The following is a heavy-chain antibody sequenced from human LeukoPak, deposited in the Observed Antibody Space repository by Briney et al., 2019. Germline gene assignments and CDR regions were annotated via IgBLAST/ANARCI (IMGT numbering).Heavy chain of an antibody. Sequence: PSETLSLTCAVYGGSFSGYYWSWIRQPPGKGLEWIGEINHSGSTNYNPSLKSRVTISVDTSKNQFSLKLSSATAADTAVYYCARDAVAVAKPFDYWGQGTLVTVSS. CDR2: INHSGST. D-gene: IGHD6-19*01. V-gene: IGHV4-34*01. J-gene: IGHJ4*02. CDR1: GGSFSGYY. CDR3: ARDAVAVAKPFDY.